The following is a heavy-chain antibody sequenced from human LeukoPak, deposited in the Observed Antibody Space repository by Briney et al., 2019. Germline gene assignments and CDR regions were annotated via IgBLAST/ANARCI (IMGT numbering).Heavy chain of an antibody. D-gene: IGHD5-18*01. CDR1: GGSINISSSY. CDR2: IYHSGST. CDR3: ARVGVDTAMAPRFDY. Sequence: KPSETLSLTCTVSGGSINISSSYWDWIRQPPGKGLEWIGSIYHSGSTYYNPSLKSRVTISVDTSKNQFSLKLSSVTAADTAVYYCARVGVDTAMAPRFDYWGQGTLVTVSS. J-gene: IGHJ4*02. V-gene: IGHV4-39*07.